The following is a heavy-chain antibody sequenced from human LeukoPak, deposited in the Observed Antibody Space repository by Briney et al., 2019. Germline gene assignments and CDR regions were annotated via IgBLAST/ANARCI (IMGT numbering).Heavy chain of an antibody. D-gene: IGHD3-22*01. CDR3: AREMDYYDSSGYRLGYDY. CDR1: GYTFTGYY. V-gene: IGHV1-2*02. Sequence: GASVKVSCKASGYTFTGYYMHWVRQAPGQGLEWMGWINPNSGGTNYAQKFQGRVTMTRDTSISTAYMELSRLRSDDTAVYYCAREMDYYDSSGYRLGYDYWGQGTLVTVSS. CDR2: INPNSGGT. J-gene: IGHJ4*02.